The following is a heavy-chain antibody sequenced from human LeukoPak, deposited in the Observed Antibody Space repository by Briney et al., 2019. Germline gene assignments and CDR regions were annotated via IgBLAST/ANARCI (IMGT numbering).Heavy chain of an antibody. Sequence: SETLSLTCAVFGGSFSGYYWSWIRQPPGKGLEWIGEINHSGSTNYNPSLKSRVTISVDTSKNQFSLKLSSVTAADTAVYYCARVSIGTAMASDYWGQGTLVTVSS. V-gene: IGHV4-34*01. CDR3: ARVSIGTAMASDY. J-gene: IGHJ4*02. CDR2: INHSGST. D-gene: IGHD5-18*01. CDR1: GGSFSGYY.